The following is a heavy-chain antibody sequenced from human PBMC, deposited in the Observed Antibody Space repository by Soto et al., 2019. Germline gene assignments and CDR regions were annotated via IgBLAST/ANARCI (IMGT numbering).Heavy chain of an antibody. CDR3: AIIIRQLVPFDC. V-gene: IGHV3-23*01. CDR2: IGGGGST. J-gene: IGHJ4*02. D-gene: IGHD6-13*01. Sequence: EVQLLESGGGLVQPGGSLRLSCAASGFTFSTSAMSWVRQAPGKGLEWVSTIGGGGSTHYADSVKGRFTISRDTSKNTLYLQMNRLRADDTAVYFFAIIIRQLVPFDCWGQGTLVTVSS. CDR1: GFTFSTSA.